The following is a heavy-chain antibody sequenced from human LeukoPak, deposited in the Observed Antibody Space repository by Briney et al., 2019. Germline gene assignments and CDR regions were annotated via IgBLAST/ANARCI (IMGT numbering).Heavy chain of an antibody. CDR3: ARDYADYVGYFFFDY. J-gene: IGHJ4*02. V-gene: IGHV3-23*01. Sequence: GGSLRLSCAASGFTFNNYAMNWVRRAPGKGLEWVSSISGGGKTTYYADSAKGRFTISRDNSQNTLYLQMNSLRAEDTAVYYCARDYADYVGYFFFDYWGQGTLVTVSS. CDR1: GFTFNNYA. D-gene: IGHD4-17*01. CDR2: ISGGGKTT.